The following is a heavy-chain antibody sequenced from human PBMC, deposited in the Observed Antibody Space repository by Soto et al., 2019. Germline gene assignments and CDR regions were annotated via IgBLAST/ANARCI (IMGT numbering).Heavy chain of an antibody. Sequence: ASVKVSCKASGYTFTGYYIHWVRQAPGQGLEWMGWINPNSGDTNYAQKFQGWVTMTRDTSITTAYMEVSRLRSDDTAVYYCARGEGSGWPLKYTWFDPWGQGTLVTLSS. D-gene: IGHD6-19*01. V-gene: IGHV1-2*04. CDR1: GYTFTGYY. CDR3: ARGEGSGWPLKYTWFDP. J-gene: IGHJ5*02. CDR2: INPNSGDT.